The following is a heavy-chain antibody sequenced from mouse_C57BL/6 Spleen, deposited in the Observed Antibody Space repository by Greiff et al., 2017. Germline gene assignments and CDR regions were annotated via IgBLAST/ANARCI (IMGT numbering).Heavy chain of an antibody. Sequence: EVQLQESGPGLVKPSQSLSLTCSDTGYSITSGYYWNWIRQFPGNKLEWMGYISYDGSNNYNPSLKNRISITRDTSNNQFFLKLNSVTTEDAATYYCARYHDGYYYFDYWGQGTTLTVSS. D-gene: IGHD2-3*01. CDR2: ISYDGSN. CDR3: ARYHDGYYYFDY. J-gene: IGHJ2*01. V-gene: IGHV3-6*01. CDR1: GYSITSGYY.